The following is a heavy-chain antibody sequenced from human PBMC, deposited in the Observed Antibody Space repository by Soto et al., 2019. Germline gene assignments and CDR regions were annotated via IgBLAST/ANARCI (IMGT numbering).Heavy chain of an antibody. J-gene: IGHJ5*02. CDR2: ISGSGATT. Sequence: LRLSCTASGFTFSSYAMSWVRQPPGKGLEWVSAISGSGATTYYADSVKGRFTISRDNSKNTLYLQMNSLRVDDTAVYYCAKDMRFDPWGQGTLVTVSS. D-gene: IGHD2-2*01. CDR1: GFTFSSYA. CDR3: AKDMRFDP. V-gene: IGHV3-23*01.